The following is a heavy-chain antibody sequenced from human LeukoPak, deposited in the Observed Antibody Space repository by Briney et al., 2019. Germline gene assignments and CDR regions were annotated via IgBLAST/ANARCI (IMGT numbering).Heavy chain of an antibody. D-gene: IGHD3-10*01. CDR2: ISDRGDKT. Sequence: GGSLRLSCAASGFTFSNYAMTWVRQVPGKGLEWVSAISDRGDKTHYADSEKGRFIISRDNSKNTLSLQMNSLGAGDTAIYYCAKDWSCDYWGQGTLVTVSS. V-gene: IGHV3-23*01. J-gene: IGHJ4*02. CDR3: AKDWSCDY. CDR1: GFTFSNYA.